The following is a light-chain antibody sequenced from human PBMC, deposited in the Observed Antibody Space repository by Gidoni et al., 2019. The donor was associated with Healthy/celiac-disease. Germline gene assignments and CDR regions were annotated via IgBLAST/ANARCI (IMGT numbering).Light chain of an antibody. CDR1: QDISNY. CDR3: QQYDNLPIT. J-gene: IGKJ3*01. Sequence: DIQMPQSPSSLSASVGGRVTITCQASQDISNYLNWYQQKPGKAPKLLIYDASNLETGVPSRFSGSGSGTEFTFTISSLQPEDIATYYCQQYDNLPITFGPGTKVDIK. V-gene: IGKV1-33*01. CDR2: DAS.